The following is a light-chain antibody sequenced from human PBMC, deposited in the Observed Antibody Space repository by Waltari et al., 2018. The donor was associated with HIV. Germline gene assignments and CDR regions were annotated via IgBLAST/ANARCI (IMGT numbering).Light chain of an antibody. CDR2: AAS. CDR1: QGINNY. J-gene: IGKJ4*01. V-gene: IGKV1-9*01. CDR3: QQLNSYPRLLT. Sequence: DTQLTQSPSFLSASVGDRVTITCRASQGINNYLAWYQQKPGKAPRLLIYAASTLQSGVPSRFSGSGSGTEFSLTISSLQPEDFATYYCQQLNSYPRLLTFGGGTKVEVK.